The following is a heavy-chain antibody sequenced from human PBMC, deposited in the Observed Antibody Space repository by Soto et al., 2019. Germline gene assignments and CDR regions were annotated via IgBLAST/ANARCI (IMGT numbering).Heavy chain of an antibody. CDR3: AKEETGIASFDP. V-gene: IGHV3-30*18. D-gene: IGHD6-13*01. CDR2: ISYDGSNK. CDR1: GFTFSSYG. Sequence: QVQLVESGGGVVQPGRSLRLSCAASGFTFSSYGMHWVRQAPGKGLEWVAVISYDGSNKYYADSVKGRFTISRDNSKNTLYLQMNSLRAEDTAVYYCAKEETGIASFDPWGQGTLFTVSS. J-gene: IGHJ5*02.